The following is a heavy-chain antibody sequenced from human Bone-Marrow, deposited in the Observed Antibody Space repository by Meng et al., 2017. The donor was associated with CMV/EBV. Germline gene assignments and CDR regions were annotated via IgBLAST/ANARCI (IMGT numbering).Heavy chain of an antibody. Sequence: GGSLRLSCVELGFTFSSYGMHWVRQAPGKGLEWVAFVRNDGSKKYYADPVKGRFTISRDNSKNTLYLQMNSLRAEDTAVYYCARDRGAYYDFWSGYYGPYYYYGIDVWGQGTTVTVSS. J-gene: IGHJ6*02. CDR1: GFTFSSYG. CDR3: ARDRGAYYDFWSGYYGPYYYYGIDV. D-gene: IGHD3-3*01. CDR2: VRNDGSKK. V-gene: IGHV3-30*02.